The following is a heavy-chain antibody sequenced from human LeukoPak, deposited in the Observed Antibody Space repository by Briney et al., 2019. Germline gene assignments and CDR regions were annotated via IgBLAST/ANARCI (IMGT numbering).Heavy chain of an antibody. CDR2: IIPIFGTA. D-gene: IGHD2-2*01. CDR3: ARVSGIVVVPAANWFDP. V-gene: IGHV1-69*06. J-gene: IGHJ5*02. Sequence: AVKVSCKASGGTFSSYAISWVRQAPGQGREWMGGIIPIFGTANYARKFQGRVTIIADKSTSTAYMELSSLRSEDTAVYYCARVSGIVVVPAANWFDPWGQGTLVTVSS. CDR1: GGTFSSYA.